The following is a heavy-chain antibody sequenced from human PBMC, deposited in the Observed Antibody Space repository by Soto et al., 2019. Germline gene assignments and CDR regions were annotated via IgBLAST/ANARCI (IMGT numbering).Heavy chain of an antibody. CDR1: DGSISSYY. Sequence: SSETLSLTCTVSDGSISSYYWSWIRQPPGKGLEWIGYIFYTGSGSTNYNPSLKSRVTISVDTSMSQFSLKLRSVTAADTAVYYCARVRYELGVRYYFYGMDVWGQGTTVTVSS. D-gene: IGHD3-16*01. CDR3: ARVRYELGVRYYFYGMDV. V-gene: IGHV4-59*01. CDR2: IFYTGSGST. J-gene: IGHJ6*02.